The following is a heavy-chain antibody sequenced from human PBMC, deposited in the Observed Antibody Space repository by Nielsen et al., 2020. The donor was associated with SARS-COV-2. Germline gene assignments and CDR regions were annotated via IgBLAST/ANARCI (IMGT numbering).Heavy chain of an antibody. CDR3: VRDTPFDTSFNYVQF. V-gene: IGHV4-38-2*02. CDR2: MFHNGRT. D-gene: IGHD3-16*01. J-gene: IGHJ4*01. Sequence: SETLSLTCSVSGYSISRGYYWGWIRQAPAKGLEWIGNMFHNGRTYYNPSLKSRVTMSVDTSQNQFSLKMTSVTAADTAVYYCVRDTPFDTSFNYVQFWGQGTPATVSS. CDR1: GYSISRGYY.